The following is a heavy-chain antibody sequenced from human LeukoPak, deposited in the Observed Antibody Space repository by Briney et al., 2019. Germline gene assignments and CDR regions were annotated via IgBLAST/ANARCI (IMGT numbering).Heavy chain of an antibody. J-gene: IGHJ1*01. CDR1: GGSISSYY. Sequence: SETLSLTCTVSGGSISSYYWSWIRQPPGKGLEWIGYIYYSGSTNYNPSLKSRVTISVDTSKNQFSLKLSSVTAADTAVYYCARDAPRIAVAGAEYFQHWGQGTLVTVSS. CDR3: ARDAPRIAVAGAEYFQH. CDR2: IYYSGST. D-gene: IGHD6-19*01. V-gene: IGHV4-59*12.